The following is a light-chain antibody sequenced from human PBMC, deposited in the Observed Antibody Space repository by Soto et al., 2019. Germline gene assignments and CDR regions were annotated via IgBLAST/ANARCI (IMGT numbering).Light chain of an antibody. V-gene: IGKV1-33*01. CDR1: QDINNY. Sequence: DIQMTQSPSSLSASVGDRVTITCQASQDINNYLNWYQQKPGKAPKLLIYDASNLETGVPSRFSGRGSGTDFPFTISSLQPEDIATYYCQQYDTLPYTFGQGTKLEIK. J-gene: IGKJ2*01. CDR3: QQYDTLPYT. CDR2: DAS.